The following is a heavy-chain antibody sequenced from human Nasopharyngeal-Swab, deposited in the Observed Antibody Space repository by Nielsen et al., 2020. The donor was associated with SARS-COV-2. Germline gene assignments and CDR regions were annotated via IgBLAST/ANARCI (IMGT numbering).Heavy chain of an antibody. D-gene: IGHD6-19*01. CDR2: ISGSGGST. CDR1: GFTSSSYA. CDR3: ARRGPLDSSGFDY. Sequence: GGSLRLSCAASGFTSSSYAMSWVRQAPGKGLEWVSAISGSGGSTYYADSVKGRFTISRDNSKNTLYLQMNSLRAEDTAVYYCARRGPLDSSGFDYWGQGTLVTVSS. J-gene: IGHJ4*02. V-gene: IGHV3-23*01.